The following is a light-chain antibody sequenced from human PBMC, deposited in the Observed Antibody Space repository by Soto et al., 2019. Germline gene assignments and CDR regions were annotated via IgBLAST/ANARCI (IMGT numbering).Light chain of an antibody. V-gene: IGKV2D-29*02. CDR2: EVS. CDR3: MQSTQLPPT. CDR1: QSLLHITGETF. Sequence: DVVMTQTPLSLSVGPGQPASISCKSSQSLLHITGETFLFWYLQKPGQSPQLLIYEVSTRVSGVPDRFSGSVSGTDFTLEISRVDTDDVGIYYCMQSTQLPPTFGQGTRLGIE. J-gene: IGKJ5*01.